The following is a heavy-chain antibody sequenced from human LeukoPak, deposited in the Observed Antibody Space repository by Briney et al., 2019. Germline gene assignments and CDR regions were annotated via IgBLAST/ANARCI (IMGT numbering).Heavy chain of an antibody. V-gene: IGHV4-38-2*02. CDR2: IYHSGST. CDR1: GYSISSGYY. J-gene: IGHJ4*02. CDR3: ARGLVSASGWYVQWSY. Sequence: PSETLSLTCTVSGYSISSGYYWGWIRQPPGKGLEWIGSIYHSGSTYYNPSLKSRVTISVDTSKNQFSLKLISVTAADTAVYYCARGLVSASGWYVQWSYWGQGTLVTVSS. D-gene: IGHD6-19*01.